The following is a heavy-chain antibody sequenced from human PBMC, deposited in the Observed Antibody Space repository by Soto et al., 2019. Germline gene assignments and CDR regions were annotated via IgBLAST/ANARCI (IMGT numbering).Heavy chain of an antibody. CDR1: GGSISSYY. V-gene: IGHV4-59*01. D-gene: IGHD6-19*01. CDR3: ASQIAVAGTSWFDP. CDR2: IYYSGST. Sequence: QVQLQESGPGLVKPSETLSLTCTVSGGSISSYYWSWIRQPPGKGLEWIGYIYYSGSTNYNPSLKSRVTISVDTSKNQFSLKLSSVTAADTAVYYCASQIAVAGTSWFDPWGQGTLVTVSS. J-gene: IGHJ5*02.